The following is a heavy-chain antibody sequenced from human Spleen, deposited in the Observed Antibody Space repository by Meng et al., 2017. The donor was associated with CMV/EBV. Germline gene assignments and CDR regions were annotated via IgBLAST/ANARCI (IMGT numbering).Heavy chain of an antibody. CDR3: ARGGDTYYDFWSDARIYGMDV. D-gene: IGHD3-3*01. Sequence: ASVKVSCKTSGYTFTGYYIHWVRQAPGQGPEWMGWITPNSGGTHYAQKFQGRVTMTGDTSISTAYMEMSGLTSDDTAAYYCARGGDTYYDFWSDARIYGMDVWGQGTTVTVSS. CDR1: GYTFTGYY. V-gene: IGHV1-2*02. CDR2: ITPNSGGT. J-gene: IGHJ6*02.